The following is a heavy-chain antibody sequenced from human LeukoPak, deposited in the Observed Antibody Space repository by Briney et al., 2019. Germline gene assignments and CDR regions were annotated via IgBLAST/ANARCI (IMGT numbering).Heavy chain of an antibody. J-gene: IGHJ6*03. CDR1: GFTFSSYS. Sequence: GGSLRLSCAASGFTFSSYSMNWVRQAPGKGLEWVSYISSSSSTIYYADSVKGRFTISRDNAKNSLYLQMNSLRAEDTAVYYCAGSCGGDCYQMDYYYYMDVWGKGTTVTVSS. CDR2: ISSSSSTI. V-gene: IGHV3-48*01. D-gene: IGHD2-21*02. CDR3: AGSCGGDCYQMDYYYYMDV.